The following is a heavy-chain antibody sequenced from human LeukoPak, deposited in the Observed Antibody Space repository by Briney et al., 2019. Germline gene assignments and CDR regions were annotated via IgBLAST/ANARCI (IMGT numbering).Heavy chain of an antibody. V-gene: IGHV3-74*01. D-gene: IGHD3-10*01. Sequence: PGGSLRLSCAASGFTFSRYWMHWVRHAPGKGLAWVAYVTYDGSTTRYADSVKGRFTISRDNAKETLYLQMSSLGAEDTGVYYCVRDGSGTYPLDYWGQGTLVTVSS. CDR2: VTYDGSTT. CDR3: VRDGSGTYPLDY. CDR1: GFTFSRYW. J-gene: IGHJ4*02.